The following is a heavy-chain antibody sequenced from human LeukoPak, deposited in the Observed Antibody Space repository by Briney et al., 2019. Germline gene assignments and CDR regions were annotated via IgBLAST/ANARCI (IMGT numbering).Heavy chain of an antibody. CDR3: AKGGMTRGVIDY. Sequence: SETLSLTCTVSGASIGPYYWSWIRQPAGKGLEWIGHIYTSGSTNYNPSLKSRVTMSLDTSKSQLSLKLNSVTAADTAVYYCAKGGMTRGVIDYWGQGALVTVSS. V-gene: IGHV4-4*07. D-gene: IGHD3-10*01. CDR2: IYTSGST. CDR1: GASIGPYY. J-gene: IGHJ4*02.